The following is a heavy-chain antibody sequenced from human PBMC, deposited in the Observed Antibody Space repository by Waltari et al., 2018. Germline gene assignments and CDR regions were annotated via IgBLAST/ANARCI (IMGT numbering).Heavy chain of an antibody. CDR1: GYTFTDYY. CDR3: ARFYCSSTSCFYEDGMDV. Sequence: QVQLVQSGAEVKKPGASVKVSCKASGYTFTDYYMHWVRQAPGQGLEWMGRINANTGGTNYAQKFQGRVTMTRDTSITTAYMELTSLRSDDTAVYYCARFYCSSTSCFYEDGMDVWGHGTTVTVSS. V-gene: IGHV1-2*06. J-gene: IGHJ6*02. D-gene: IGHD2-2*01. CDR2: INANTGGT.